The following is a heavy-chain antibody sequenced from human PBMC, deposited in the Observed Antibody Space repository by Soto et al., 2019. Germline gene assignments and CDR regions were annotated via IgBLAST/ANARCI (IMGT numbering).Heavy chain of an antibody. D-gene: IGHD3-3*02. J-gene: IGHJ6*02. Sequence: QVQVEQSGAEVKKPGSSVKVSCKASGGTFTTAAISWVRQAPGQGLEWMGGIMPIFRTADYAQKFQDRVSITADESTRTAYLELRSRRSEDTAVYYCARDKDRPQLGGNYYYILDVWGQGTTVTVSS. V-gene: IGHV1-69*12. CDR1: GGTFTTAA. CDR3: ARDKDRPQLGGNYYYILDV. CDR2: IMPIFRTA.